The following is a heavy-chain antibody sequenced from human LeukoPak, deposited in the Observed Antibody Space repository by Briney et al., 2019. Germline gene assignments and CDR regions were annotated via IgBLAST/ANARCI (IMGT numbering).Heavy chain of an antibody. CDR3: ANALTTGTTSYMDV. CDR2: IRYDGSNK. CDR1: GFTFSSYG. Sequence: PGGSLRLSCAASGFTFSSYGMHWVRQAPGKGLEWVAFIRYDGSNKYYADSVKGRFTISRDNSKNTLFLQMNSLRAEDTAVYYCANALTTGTTSYMDVWGKGTTVTISS. J-gene: IGHJ6*03. V-gene: IGHV3-30*02. D-gene: IGHD1-1*01.